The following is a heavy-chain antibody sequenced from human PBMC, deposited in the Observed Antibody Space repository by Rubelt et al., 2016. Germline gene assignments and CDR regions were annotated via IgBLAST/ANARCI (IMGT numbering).Heavy chain of an antibody. V-gene: IGHV1-18*01. J-gene: IGHJ3*02. CDR1: GYTFTSYG. Sequence: QVQLVQSGAEVKKPGASVKVSCKASGYTFTSYGISWVRQAPGQGLEWMGWISAYNGNTNYAQKLRSRVTMTTDTSTSTAYMELRSLRSDDTAVYYWARGARRYSMDPRNAFDIWGQGTMVTVSS. CDR2: ISAYNGNT. D-gene: IGHD4-11*01. CDR3: ARGARRYSMDPRNAFDI.